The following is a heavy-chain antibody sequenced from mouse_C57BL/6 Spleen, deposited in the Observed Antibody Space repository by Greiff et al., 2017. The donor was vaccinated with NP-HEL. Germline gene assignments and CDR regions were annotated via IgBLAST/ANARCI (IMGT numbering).Heavy chain of an antibody. CDR3: ARQGLGRITLDY. V-gene: IGHV2-6-1*01. CDR2: IWSDGST. J-gene: IGHJ2*01. D-gene: IGHD3-3*01. CDR1: GFSLTSYG. Sequence: QVQLQQSGPGLVAPSQSLSITCTVSGFSLTSYGVHWVRQPPGRGLEWLVVIWSDGSTTYNSALKSRLSISKDNSKSQVFLNRNSLQTDDTAMYYCARQGLGRITLDYWGQGTTLTVSS.